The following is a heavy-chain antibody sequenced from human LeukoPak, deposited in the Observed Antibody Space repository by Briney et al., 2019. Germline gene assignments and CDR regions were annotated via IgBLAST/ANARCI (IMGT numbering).Heavy chain of an antibody. CDR1: GGSFSGYY. V-gene: IGHV4-34*01. J-gene: IGHJ6*03. CDR3: ARGPTIFGVVTRRYYYYMDV. D-gene: IGHD3-3*01. CDR2: INHSGST. Sequence: PSETLSLTCAVYGGSFSGYYWSWIRQPPGKGLEWIGEINHSGSTNYNPSLKSRVTISVDTSKNQFSLKLSSVTAADTAVYYCARGPTIFGVVTRRYYYYMDVWGKGTTVTVS.